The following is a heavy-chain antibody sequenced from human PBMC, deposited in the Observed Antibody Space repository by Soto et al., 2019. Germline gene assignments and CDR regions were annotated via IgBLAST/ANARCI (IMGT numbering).Heavy chain of an antibody. J-gene: IGHJ4*01. D-gene: IGHD5-18*01. Sequence: ASVKVSCKISGYPFSGYFIHWLRQAPGQGLEWMGWINPNDGDTTYAQTFQGRITMTRDTSISTVYMELSSLTSDDAAIYYCALPLRHSRYFDYRGQGPLVTGSS. CDR3: ALPLRHSRYFDY. CDR2: INPNDGDT. CDR1: GYPFSGYF. V-gene: IGHV1-2*02.